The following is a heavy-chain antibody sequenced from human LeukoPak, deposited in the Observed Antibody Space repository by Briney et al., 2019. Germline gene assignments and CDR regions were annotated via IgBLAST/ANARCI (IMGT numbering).Heavy chain of an antibody. CDR1: GGTFSSYA. CDR3: ARSYCSSTSCYWSWFDP. CDR2: IIPIFGTA. Sequence: GASVTVSCKASGGTFSSYAVSWVRQAPGQGLEWMGGIIPIFGTANYAQKFQGRVTITADESTSTAYMELSSLRSEDTAVYYCARSYCSSTSCYWSWFDPWGQGTLVTVSS. J-gene: IGHJ5*02. D-gene: IGHD2-2*01. V-gene: IGHV1-69*13.